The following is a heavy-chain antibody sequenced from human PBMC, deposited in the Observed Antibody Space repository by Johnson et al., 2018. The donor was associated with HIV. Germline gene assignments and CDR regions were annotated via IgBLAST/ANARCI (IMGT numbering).Heavy chain of an antibody. CDR2: ISYDGGNK. CDR3: ARDKWNDADGACDI. CDR1: GFTFSSYW. V-gene: IGHV3-30*03. Sequence: QVQLVESGGGLVQPGGSLRLSCAASGFTFSSYWMHWVRQAPGKGLEWVAVISYDGGNKYYADSVKGRFTISRDNSKNTLYLQMNSLRAEDTAVYYCARDKWNDADGACDIWGQGTMVTVSS. D-gene: IGHD1-20*01. J-gene: IGHJ3*02.